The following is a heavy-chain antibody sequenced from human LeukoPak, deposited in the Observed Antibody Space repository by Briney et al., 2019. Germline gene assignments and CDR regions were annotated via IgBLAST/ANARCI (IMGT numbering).Heavy chain of an antibody. CDR1: VGSISSYY. CDR3: ARDGRVRSHYYYYGMDV. D-gene: IGHD3-3*01. V-gene: IGHV4-59*01. Sequence: PSETLSLTCTVSVGSISSYYWSWIRQPPGKGLEWIGYIYYSGRTNYNPSLKSRVTISVDTSKNQFSLKLSSVTAADTAVYYCARDGRVRSHYYYYGMDVWGKGTTVTVSS. J-gene: IGHJ6*04. CDR2: IYYSGRT.